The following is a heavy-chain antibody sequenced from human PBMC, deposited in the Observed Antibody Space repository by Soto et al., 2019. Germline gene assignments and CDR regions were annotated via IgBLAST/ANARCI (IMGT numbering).Heavy chain of an antibody. CDR1: GFTFSSYG. Sequence: EVQLVESGGGLVQPGGSLRLSCTASGFTFSSYGMNWVRQAPGKGLEWVSSISSSSSTIYYADSVRGRFTISRDNAKNALYLQMNSLRDEDTDVYYCAREISVAGGHFDYWGQGTLVTVSS. D-gene: IGHD6-19*01. J-gene: IGHJ4*02. CDR3: AREISVAGGHFDY. V-gene: IGHV3-48*02. CDR2: ISSSSSTI.